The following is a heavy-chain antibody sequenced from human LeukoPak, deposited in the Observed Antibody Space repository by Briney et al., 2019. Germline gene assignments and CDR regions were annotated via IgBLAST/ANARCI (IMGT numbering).Heavy chain of an antibody. CDR1: GFTFSTYS. CDR3: ARVWYYDFWSGYCPLDY. J-gene: IGHJ4*02. V-gene: IGHV3-21*01. CDR2: ISSSSSNI. Sequence: PGGSLRLSRAASGFTFSTYSMNWVRQAPGKGLEWVSSISSSSSNIYYADSVKGRFTISRDNAKNSLYLQMNSLRAEDTAVYYCARVWYYDFWSGYCPLDYWGQGTLVTVSS. D-gene: IGHD3-3*01.